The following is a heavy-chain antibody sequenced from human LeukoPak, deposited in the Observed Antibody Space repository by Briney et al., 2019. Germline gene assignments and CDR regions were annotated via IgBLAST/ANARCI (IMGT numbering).Heavy chain of an antibody. D-gene: IGHD4-11*01. V-gene: IGHV4-39*02. CDR1: GGSISSSSYY. CDR2: IYYRGTT. CDR3: ARDHLHYYMDV. J-gene: IGHJ6*03. Sequence: SETLSLTCTVSGGSISSSSYYWGWIRQPPGKGLEWIGSIYYRGTTYYNPSLKSRVTISVDTSKNQFSLKLSSVTAADTAVYYCARDHLHYYMDVWGKGTTVTVSS.